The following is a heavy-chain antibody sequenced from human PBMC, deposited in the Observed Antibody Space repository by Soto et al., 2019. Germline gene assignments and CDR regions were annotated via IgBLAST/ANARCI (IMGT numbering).Heavy chain of an antibody. Sequence: QVQLVESGGGVVQPGRSLRLSCAASGFTFSSYGMHWVRQAPGKGLEWVAVISYDGSNKYYADSVKGRFTISRDNSKNTLYLQMTSLRAEDTAVYYCAKAAPTRNFDYWGQGTLVTVSS. CDR3: AKAAPTRNFDY. CDR1: GFTFSSYG. V-gene: IGHV3-30*18. J-gene: IGHJ4*02. CDR2: ISYDGSNK.